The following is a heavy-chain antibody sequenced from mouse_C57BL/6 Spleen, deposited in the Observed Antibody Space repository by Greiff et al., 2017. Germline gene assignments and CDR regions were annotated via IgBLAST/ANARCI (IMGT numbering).Heavy chain of an antibody. CDR3: ARQGGTHYSNYAWFAY. CDR2: ISNGGGSN. CDR1: GFTFSDYY. Sequence: DVKLVESGGGLVQPGGSLKLSCAASGFTFSDYYMYWVRQTPEKRLEWVAYISNGGGSNYYPETVKGRFNIARDNAKKTLYLQMSRLKSEDTAMYYCARQGGTHYSNYAWFAYRGQGTLVTVSA. D-gene: IGHD2-5*01. J-gene: IGHJ3*01. V-gene: IGHV5-12*01.